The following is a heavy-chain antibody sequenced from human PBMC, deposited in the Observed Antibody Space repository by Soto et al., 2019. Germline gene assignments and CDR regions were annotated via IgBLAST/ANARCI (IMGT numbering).Heavy chain of an antibody. CDR2: TSFDASEN. Sequence: QVQLVESGGGVVQPGASLRLSCAASGFRFSGFAMHWVRQAPGKGLEWVAVTSFDASENFYVDSVKGRFSISRDDSHNTVFLQMNGLRPEDRGIYYCARDLGGYVHLWDKSNYWGQGTLVNVSS. D-gene: IGHD5-12*01. CDR3: ARDLGGYVHLWDKSNY. J-gene: IGHJ4*02. CDR1: GFRFSGFA. V-gene: IGHV3-30*04.